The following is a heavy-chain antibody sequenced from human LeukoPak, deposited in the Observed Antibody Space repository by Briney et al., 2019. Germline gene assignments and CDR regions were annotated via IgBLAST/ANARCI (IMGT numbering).Heavy chain of an antibody. J-gene: IGHJ5*02. CDR1: GASISSARAY. CDR2: IYYGGST. Sequence: PSETLSLTCAVSGASISSARAYRGWIRQPPGKGLEWLGSIYYGGSTYDNPSLRSRVTISVDTSKNQFSLKLTSVTTADTAVYYCARIGGGSWRNPGYWFDPWGQGNLVTVSS. CDR3: ARIGGGSWRNPGYWFDP. D-gene: IGHD2-15*01. V-gene: IGHV4-39*01.